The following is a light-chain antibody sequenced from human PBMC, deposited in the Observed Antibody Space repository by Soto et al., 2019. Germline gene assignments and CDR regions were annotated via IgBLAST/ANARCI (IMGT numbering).Light chain of an antibody. J-gene: IGKJ4*01. V-gene: IGKV3-11*01. CDR1: QSVNGL. Sequence: EIMLKQSPATLSLSPGERATLSCRASQSVNGLLGWYQQRPGQAPRLLISDASKRATGIPARFSGSGFETDFTLTISSLEPEDFADYYCQQRISWPLTFGGGTKVEIK. CDR2: DAS. CDR3: QQRISWPLT.